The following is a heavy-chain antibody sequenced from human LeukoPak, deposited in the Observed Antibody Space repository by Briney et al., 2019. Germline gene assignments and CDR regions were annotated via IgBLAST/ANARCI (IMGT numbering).Heavy chain of an antibody. CDR2: IYYSGNT. CDR3: ARGFRGDNFDY. J-gene: IGHJ4*02. V-gene: IGHV4-59*01. D-gene: IGHD7-27*01. Sequence: PSETLSLTCTVSGGSISYYYWSWIRQPPGKGLEWIGYIYYSGNTNYNPSLKRRVTISVDTSKNQFSLKLSSVTAADTAVYFCARGFRGDNFDYWGQGTLVTVSS. CDR1: GGSISYYY.